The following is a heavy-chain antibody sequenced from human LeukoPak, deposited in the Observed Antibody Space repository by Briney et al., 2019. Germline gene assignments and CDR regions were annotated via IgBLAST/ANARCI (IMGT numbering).Heavy chain of an antibody. V-gene: IGHV4-38-2*02. CDR3: ARDISARYDY. CDR2: MHHSGSS. CDR1: NYSISSGYY. D-gene: IGHD1-14*01. Sequence: SETLSLTCIVSNYSISSGYYWGWFRQPPGKGLEWIGSMHHSGSSYQTPSLKSRVTTSVDTSKNQFSLRLSSVTAADTAVYYCARDISARYDYWGQGALVTVSS. J-gene: IGHJ4*02.